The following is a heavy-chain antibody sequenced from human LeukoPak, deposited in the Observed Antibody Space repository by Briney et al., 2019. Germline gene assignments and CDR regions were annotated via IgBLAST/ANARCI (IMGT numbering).Heavy chain of an antibody. CDR3: ATKYYDFWSARGSDAFDI. CDR1: GFTFSSYS. J-gene: IGHJ3*02. V-gene: IGHV3-21*01. D-gene: IGHD3-3*01. Sequence: GGSLRLSCAASGFTFSSYSMNWVRQAPGKGLEWVSSIRSSSTYIYYADSVKGRFTISRDNAKNSLYLQMNSLRAEDTAVYYCATKYYDFWSARGSDAFDIWGQGTMVTVSS. CDR2: IRSSSTYI.